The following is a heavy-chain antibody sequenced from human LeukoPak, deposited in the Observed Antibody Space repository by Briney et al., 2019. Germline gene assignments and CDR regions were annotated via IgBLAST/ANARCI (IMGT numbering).Heavy chain of an antibody. CDR2: ISYDGSNK. J-gene: IGHJ4*02. D-gene: IGHD3-22*01. CDR1: GFTFNDYI. V-gene: IGHV3-30*09. CDR3: AKARNYYDSSGILDY. Sequence: PGGSLRLSCAASGFTFNDYIIHWVRQAPGKGLEWVALISYDGSNKYYADSVKGRFAISRDNSKNTLYLQMDSLRTEDTAVYYCAKARNYYDSSGILDYWGQGTLVTVSS.